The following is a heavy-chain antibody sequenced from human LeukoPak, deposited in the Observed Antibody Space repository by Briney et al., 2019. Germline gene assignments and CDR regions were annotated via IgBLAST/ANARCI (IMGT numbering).Heavy chain of an antibody. CDR3: AKEESLWFGELYYFDY. Sequence: GGSLRLSCAASGFTFSSYGMHWVRQAPGKGLEWVAVISYDGSNKYYADSVKGRFTISRDNSKSTLYLQMNSLRAEDTAVYYCAKEESLWFGELYYFDYWGQGTLVTVSS. CDR2: ISYDGSNK. D-gene: IGHD3-10*01. J-gene: IGHJ4*02. CDR1: GFTFSSYG. V-gene: IGHV3-30*18.